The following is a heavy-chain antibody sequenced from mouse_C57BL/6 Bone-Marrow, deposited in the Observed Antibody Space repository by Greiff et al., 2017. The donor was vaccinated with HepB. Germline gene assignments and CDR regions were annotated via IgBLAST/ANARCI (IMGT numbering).Heavy chain of an antibody. CDR3: TREPRQLRLRWFAY. CDR1: GFTFSSYA. D-gene: IGHD3-2*02. CDR2: ISSGGDYI. J-gene: IGHJ3*01. V-gene: IGHV5-9-1*02. Sequence: EVQLQESGEGLVKPGGSLKLSCAASGFTFSSYAMSWVRQTPEKRLEWVAYISSGGDYIYYADTVKGRFTISRDNARNTLYLQMSSLKSEDTAMYYCTREPRQLRLRWFAYWGQGTLVTVSA.